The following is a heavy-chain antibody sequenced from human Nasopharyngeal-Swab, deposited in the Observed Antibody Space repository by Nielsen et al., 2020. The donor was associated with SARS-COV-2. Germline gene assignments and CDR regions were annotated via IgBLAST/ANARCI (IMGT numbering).Heavy chain of an antibody. J-gene: IGHJ4*02. Sequence: GGSLCLSCAASGFTFSSYSMNWVRQAPRPGLEWVSSISSSSSYIYYADSVKGRFTISRDNAKNSLYLQMNSLRAEDTAVYYCARDPWRRDELVEMAIILGYWGQGTLVTVSS. V-gene: IGHV3-21*01. CDR2: ISSSSSYI. D-gene: IGHD5-24*01. CDR3: ARDPWRRDELVEMAIILGY. CDR1: GFTFSSYS.